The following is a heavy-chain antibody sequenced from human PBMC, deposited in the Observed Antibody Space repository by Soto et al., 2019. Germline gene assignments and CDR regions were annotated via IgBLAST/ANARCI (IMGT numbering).Heavy chain of an antibody. CDR1: GFTFSSYG. Sequence: QVQLVESGGGVVQPGRSLRLSCAASGFTFSSYGMHWVRQAPGKGLEWVAVIWYDGSNKYYADSVKGRFTISRDNSKNTLYLQMNSLRAEDTAVYYCARDRTGRSGWYNAFDIWGQGTMVTVSS. CDR2: IWYDGSNK. D-gene: IGHD6-19*01. J-gene: IGHJ3*02. V-gene: IGHV3-33*01. CDR3: ARDRTGRSGWYNAFDI.